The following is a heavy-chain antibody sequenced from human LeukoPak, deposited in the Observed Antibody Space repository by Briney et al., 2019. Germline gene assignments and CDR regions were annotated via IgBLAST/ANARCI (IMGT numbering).Heavy chain of an antibody. Sequence: GGSLRPSCAASGFTFSSYAMHWVRQAPGKGLEWVAVISYDGSNKYYADSVKGRFTISRDNSKNTLYLQMNSLRAEDTAVYYCARSYYYDSSGYYLSWGQGTLVTVSS. V-gene: IGHV3-30-3*01. D-gene: IGHD3-22*01. J-gene: IGHJ5*02. CDR1: GFTFSSYA. CDR2: ISYDGSNK. CDR3: ARSYYYDSSGYYLS.